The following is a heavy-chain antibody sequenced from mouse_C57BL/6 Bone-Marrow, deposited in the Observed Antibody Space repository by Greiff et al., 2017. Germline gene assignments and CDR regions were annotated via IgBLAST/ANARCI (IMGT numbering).Heavy chain of an antibody. Sequence: VQLQQSGAELVKPGASVKISCKASGYTFTDYYINWVKQRPGQGLEWIGKIGPGSGSTYYNEKFKGKATLTADKSSSTAYMQLSSLTSEDSAVYFCAKSPYYYGSSYWYFDVWGTGTTVTVSS. J-gene: IGHJ1*03. CDR3: AKSPYYYGSSYWYFDV. D-gene: IGHD1-1*01. CDR1: GYTFTDYY. CDR2: IGPGSGST. V-gene: IGHV1-77*01.